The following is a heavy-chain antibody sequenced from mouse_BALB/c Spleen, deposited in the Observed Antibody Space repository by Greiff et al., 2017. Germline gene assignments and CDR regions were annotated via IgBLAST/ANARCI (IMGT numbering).Heavy chain of an antibody. D-gene: IGHD1-1*01. CDR3: ARKDYYGSSPWFAY. Sequence: VQGVESGPGLVAPSQSLSITCTVSGFSLTSYGVHWVRQPPGKGLEWLGVIWAGGSTNYNSALMSRLSISKDNSKSQVFFKMNSLQANDTAIYYCARKDYYGSSPWFAYWGQGTLVTVSA. J-gene: IGHJ3*01. CDR2: IWAGGST. V-gene: IGHV2-9*02. CDR1: GFSLTSYG.